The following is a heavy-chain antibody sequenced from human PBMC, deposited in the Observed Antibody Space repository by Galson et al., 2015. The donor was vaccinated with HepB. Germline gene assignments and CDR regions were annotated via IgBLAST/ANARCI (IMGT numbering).Heavy chain of an antibody. J-gene: IGHJ4*02. CDR3: ARVGGDHCSNGVCFSLRFFDY. V-gene: IGHV3-7*03. CDR2: IKEDGSEK. D-gene: IGHD2-8*01. Sequence: SLRLSCAASGFTFSDYWMTWVRQAPGKGLEWVASIKEDGSEKYYIDSVEGRFTISRDNARNLVSLQMNSLRAEDTAVYFCARVGGDHCSNGVCFSLRFFDYWGQGTLVTVSS. CDR1: GFTFSDYW.